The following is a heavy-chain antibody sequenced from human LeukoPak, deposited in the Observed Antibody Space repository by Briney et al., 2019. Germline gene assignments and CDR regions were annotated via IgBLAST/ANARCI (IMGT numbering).Heavy chain of an antibody. Sequence: SETLSLTCTVSGGSISRSSYYWSWIRQPPGKGLEWIGEINHSGSTNYNPSLKSRVTISVDTSKNQFSLKLSSVTAADTAVYYCARLRGYSGYDHIWGQGTMVTVSS. J-gene: IGHJ3*02. V-gene: IGHV4-39*07. CDR3: ARLRGYSGYDHI. CDR1: GGSISRSSYY. CDR2: INHSGST. D-gene: IGHD5-12*01.